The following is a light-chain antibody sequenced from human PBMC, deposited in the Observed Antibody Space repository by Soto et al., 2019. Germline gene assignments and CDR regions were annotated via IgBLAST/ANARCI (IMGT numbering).Light chain of an antibody. V-gene: IGKV1-39*01. Sequence: DIQMTQSPSSLSASVGDRVTITCRASQNISRYLNWYQQKPGKAPKLLIYTASSLESGVPSRFSGSGSGTDFTLTISSLQPGDFATYYCQQYHSTPQTFGQGTKVEIK. CDR3: QQYHSTPQT. J-gene: IGKJ1*01. CDR2: TAS. CDR1: QNISRY.